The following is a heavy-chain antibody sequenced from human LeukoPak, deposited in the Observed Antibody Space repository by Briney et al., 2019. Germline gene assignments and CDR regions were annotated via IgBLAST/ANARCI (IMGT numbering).Heavy chain of an antibody. CDR3: ARGNRDFLYTFDY. J-gene: IGHJ4*02. CDR2: IYYSGST. V-gene: IGHV4-59*01. D-gene: IGHD3-3*01. Sequence: SETLSLTCTVSGGSISSYYWSWIRQPPGKGLEWIGYIYYSGSTSYNPSLKSRVTISVDTSKNQFSLKLSSVTAADTAVYYCARGNRDFLYTFDYWGQGTLVTVSS. CDR1: GGSISSYY.